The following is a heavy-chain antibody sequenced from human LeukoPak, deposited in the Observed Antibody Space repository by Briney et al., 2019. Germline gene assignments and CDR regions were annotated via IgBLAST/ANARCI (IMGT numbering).Heavy chain of an antibody. CDR1: GGSFSGYY. Sequence: SETLPLTCAVCGGSFSGYYWSWIRQPPGKGLDGIGEINHSGSTNYNPSLKSRVTISVDTSKNQFSLKLSSVTAADTAVYYCARGRGRVVVVPAAIPYSGNWFDPWGQGTLVTVSS. V-gene: IGHV4-34*01. CDR3: ARGRGRVVVVPAAIPYSGNWFDP. CDR2: INHSGST. J-gene: IGHJ5*02. D-gene: IGHD2-2*02.